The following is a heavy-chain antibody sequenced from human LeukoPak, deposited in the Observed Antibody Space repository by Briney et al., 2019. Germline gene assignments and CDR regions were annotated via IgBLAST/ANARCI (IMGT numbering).Heavy chain of an antibody. J-gene: IGHJ4*02. CDR1: GYTFTSYY. CDR3: ARDIVATKGDY. D-gene: IGHD5-12*01. CDR2: INPSGGST. Sequence: ASVKVSCKASGYTFTSYYMHWVRQAPGQGLEWMGIINPSGGSTSYAQKFQGRVTMTRDMSTSTAYMELSRLGSDDTAVYYCARDIVATKGDYWGQGTLVTVSS. V-gene: IGHV1-46*01.